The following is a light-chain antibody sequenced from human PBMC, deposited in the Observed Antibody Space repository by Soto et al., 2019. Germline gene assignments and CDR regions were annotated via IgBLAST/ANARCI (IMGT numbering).Light chain of an antibody. CDR3: QQYYGLPPLT. J-gene: IGKJ5*01. V-gene: IGKV1-33*01. CDR1: QNITNN. Sequence: EMHMTQSPWDRAAFTVDAFSFNCKASQNITNNLSWYQQKPGKAPNLLIYHASKLAKGVTSRFSGSGSGTDFSFTITSLQREDLATYYCQQYYGLPPLTFGQGTRLEIK. CDR2: HAS.